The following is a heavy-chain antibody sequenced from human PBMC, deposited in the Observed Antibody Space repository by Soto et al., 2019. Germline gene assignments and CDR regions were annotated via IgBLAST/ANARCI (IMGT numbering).Heavy chain of an antibody. J-gene: IGHJ5*02. V-gene: IGHV1-18*01. D-gene: IGHD2-2*01. CDR1: GYTFTSYG. CDR2: ISAYNGNT. Sequence: QVQLVQSGAEVKKPGASVKVSCKASGYTFTSYGISWVRQAPGQGLEWMGWISAYNGNTNYAQKLQGRVTMTTDTSTSTAYMELRSLRSDDTAVYYCAREGGNIVVVPAARVVGIAARNWFDPWGQGTLVTVSS. CDR3: AREGGNIVVVPAARVVGIAARNWFDP.